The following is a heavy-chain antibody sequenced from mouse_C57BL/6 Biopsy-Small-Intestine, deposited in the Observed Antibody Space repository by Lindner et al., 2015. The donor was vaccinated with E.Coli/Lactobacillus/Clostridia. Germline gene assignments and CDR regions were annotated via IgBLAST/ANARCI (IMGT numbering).Heavy chain of an antibody. CDR2: IRSGSNTI. V-gene: IGHV5-17*01. D-gene: IGHD2-3*01. CDR3: ARPDDGDYVSYWYFDV. J-gene: IGHJ1*03. CDR1: GFTFSDYG. Sequence: VQLQESGGGLVKPGGSLKLSCAASGFTFSDYGMHWVRQAPEKGLEWVAYIRSGSNTIYYADTVKSRFTISRDNAKNTLFLQMTSLRSEDTAMYYCARPDDGDYVSYWYFDVWGTGTTVTVSS.